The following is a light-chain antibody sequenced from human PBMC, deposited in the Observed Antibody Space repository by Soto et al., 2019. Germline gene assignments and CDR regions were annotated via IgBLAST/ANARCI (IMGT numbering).Light chain of an antibody. CDR1: NSNIGSNY. J-gene: IGLJ1*01. Sequence: QSVLTQPPSASGTPGQRVTISCSGINSNIGSNYVHWYQQFPGTAPKLLIYRNTQRPSGVPDRFSGSKSGNTASLTVSGLQAEDEADYYCSSYAGSNNRGVFGSGTKLTVL. CDR3: SSYAGSNNRGV. CDR2: RNT. V-gene: IGLV1-47*01.